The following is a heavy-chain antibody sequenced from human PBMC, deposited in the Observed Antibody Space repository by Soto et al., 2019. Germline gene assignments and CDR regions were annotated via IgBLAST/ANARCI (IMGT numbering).Heavy chain of an antibody. Sequence: QVHLIQSGAEVKKPGSSVKVSCKASGGTFNNYAFSWVRQTPGQGLEWMGGIIPVFSATHYAQNFQGRVTISANESTKTVYLDLSSLRSDDTAVYFCASSTVFGVIALTSNSWFGPWGQGTLVIVSS. D-gene: IGHD3-3*01. CDR3: ASSTVFGVIALTSNSWFGP. CDR2: IIPVFSAT. J-gene: IGHJ5*02. CDR1: GGTFNNYA. V-gene: IGHV1-69*01.